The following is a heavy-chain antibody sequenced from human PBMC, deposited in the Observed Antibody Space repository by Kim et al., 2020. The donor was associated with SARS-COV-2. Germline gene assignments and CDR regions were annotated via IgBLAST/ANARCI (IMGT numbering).Heavy chain of an antibody. CDR2: ITSSSNYI. CDR3: ARQYCSGGTCYRSYSGMDV. V-gene: IGHV3-21*04. D-gene: IGHD2-15*01. Sequence: GGSLRLSCAASGFTFSNYIMNWVRQAPGKGLEWVSSITSSSNYIYYADSLKGRFTISRDNAKNSVYLQMNSLRAEDTALYFCARQYCSGGTCYRSYSGMDVWGQGTTVTVSS. CDR1: GFTFSNYI. J-gene: IGHJ6*02.